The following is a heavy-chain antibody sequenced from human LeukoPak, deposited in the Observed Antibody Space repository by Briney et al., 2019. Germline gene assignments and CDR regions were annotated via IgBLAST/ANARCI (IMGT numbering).Heavy chain of an antibody. J-gene: IGHJ4*02. CDR3: AKAPYCPNDVCRYFDY. V-gene: IGHV3-23*01. Sequence: GGTLRLSCAASGCTFNTYPMSWIRQAPGKGLEWVSAISDSGGGTYYADSVKGRFTTARATSRSTVFRQISIPGAETTVVYYCAKAPYCPNDVCRYFDYWCQGILVTVSS. D-gene: IGHD2-8*01. CDR2: ISDSGGGT. CDR1: GCTFNTYP.